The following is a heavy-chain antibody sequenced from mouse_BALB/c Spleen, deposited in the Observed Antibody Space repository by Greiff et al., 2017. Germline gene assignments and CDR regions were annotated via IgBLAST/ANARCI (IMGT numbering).Heavy chain of an antibody. CDR3: ARYYGSNYWYFDD. J-gene: IGHJ1*01. CDR1: GFTFSSFG. Sequence: EVQVVESGGGLVQPGGSRKLSCAASGFTFSSFGMHWVRQAPEKGLEWVAYISSGSSTIYYADTVKGRFTISRDNPKNTLFLQMTSLRSEDTARYYGARYYGSNYWYFDDWGAGTTVTVSS. V-gene: IGHV5-17*02. CDR2: ISSGSSTI. D-gene: IGHD1-1*01.